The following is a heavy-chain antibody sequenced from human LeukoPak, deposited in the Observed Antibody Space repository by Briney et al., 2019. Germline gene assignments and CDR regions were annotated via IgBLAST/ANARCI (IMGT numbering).Heavy chain of an antibody. J-gene: IGHJ5*02. CDR2: INHSGST. Sequence: PSETLSLTCAVYGGSFSGYYWSWIRQPPGKGLEWVGEINHSGSTNYNPSLKSRVNISVDPSKNQFSLKRSSVTAAVTAVYYCARAKLYYYGSGSPRWFDPWGQGTLVTVSS. V-gene: IGHV4-34*01. CDR3: ARAKLYYYGSGSPRWFDP. CDR1: GGSFSGYY. D-gene: IGHD3-10*01.